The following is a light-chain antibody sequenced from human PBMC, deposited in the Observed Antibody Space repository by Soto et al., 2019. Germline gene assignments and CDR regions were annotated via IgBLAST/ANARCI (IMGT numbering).Light chain of an antibody. CDR1: SSDVGSHNL. CDR3: CSNDAGSTYV. V-gene: IGLV2-23*01. CDR2: EAS. Sequence: QSALTQPASVSGSPGQSITISCTGTSSDVGSHNLVSWYQQFPGKAPKLIIFEASKRPSGVSNRFSGSKSGSTASLTISGLQPEDEADYYCCSNDAGSTYVFGSGTKVTV. J-gene: IGLJ1*01.